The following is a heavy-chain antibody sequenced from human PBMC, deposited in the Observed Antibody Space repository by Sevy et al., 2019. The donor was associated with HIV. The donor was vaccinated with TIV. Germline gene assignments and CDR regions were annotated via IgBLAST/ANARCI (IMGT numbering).Heavy chain of an antibody. CDR3: ARDLTSYGSGSYYDWFDP. CDR1: GGSISSYY. Sequence: SETLSLTCTVSGGSISSYYWSWIRQPPGKGLEWIGYIYYSGSTNYNPPLKSRVTISVDTSKNQFSLKLSSVTAADTAVYYCARDLTSYGSGSYYDWFDPWGQGTLVTVSS. J-gene: IGHJ5*02. CDR2: IYYSGST. D-gene: IGHD3-10*01. V-gene: IGHV4-59*01.